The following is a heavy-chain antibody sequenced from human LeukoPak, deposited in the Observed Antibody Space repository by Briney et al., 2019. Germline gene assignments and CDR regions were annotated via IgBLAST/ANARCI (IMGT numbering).Heavy chain of an antibody. CDR3: ARIMDYYDSSGYNLGDY. CDR1: GYTFTSYC. Sequence: GASVKVSCKASGYTFTSYCMHWVRQAPGQGLEWMGIINPSGGSTSYAQKFQGRVTMTRDTSTSTVYMELSSLRSEDTAVYYCARIMDYYDSSGYNLGDYWGQGTLVTVSS. J-gene: IGHJ4*02. CDR2: INPSGGST. V-gene: IGHV1-46*01. D-gene: IGHD3-22*01.